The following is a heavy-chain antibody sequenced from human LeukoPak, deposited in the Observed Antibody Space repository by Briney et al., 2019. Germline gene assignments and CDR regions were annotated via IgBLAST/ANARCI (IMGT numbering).Heavy chain of an antibody. J-gene: IGHJ4*02. V-gene: IGHV1-8*01. D-gene: IGHD3-22*01. CDR3: VSRYYDSSGYNY. CDR1: GYTFTSYD. Sequence: ASVKVSCKASGYTFTSYDINWVRQATGRGLEWMGWMNPNSGNTGYAQKFQGRVTMTRNTSISTAYMELSSLRSEDTAVYYCVSRYYDSSGYNYWGQGTLVTVSS. CDR2: MNPNSGNT.